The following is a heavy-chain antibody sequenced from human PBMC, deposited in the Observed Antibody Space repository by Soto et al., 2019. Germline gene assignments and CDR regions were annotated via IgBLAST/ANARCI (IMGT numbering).Heavy chain of an antibody. J-gene: IGHJ1*01. CDR2: VNPSGGST. CDR3: AREENCSDGICYSEYFQR. Sequence: QVQLVQSGAGVKKPGASVKVSCKASGYIFTAYSMHWVRQAPGQGLEWMGVVNPSGGSTNYAQKFQGRITMTRDTSTSTVYMDLSSLTSADTAVYYCAREENCSDGICYSEYFQRWGQGTLVTVSS. D-gene: IGHD2-15*01. V-gene: IGHV1-46*01. CDR1: GYIFTAYS.